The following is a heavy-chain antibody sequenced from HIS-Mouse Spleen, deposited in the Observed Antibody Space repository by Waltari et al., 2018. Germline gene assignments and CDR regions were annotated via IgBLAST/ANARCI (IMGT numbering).Heavy chain of an antibody. D-gene: IGHD6-19*01. CDR3: ARVNGIAVAGTDAFDI. Sequence: QVQLVESGGVVVQPGRSLRLSCAASGFTFSSYAMHWVRQAPGKGLEWVAVISYDGSNKYYADSVKGRFTISRDNSKNTLYLQMNSLRAEDTAVYYCARVNGIAVAGTDAFDIWGQGTMVTVS. J-gene: IGHJ3*02. V-gene: IGHV3-30-3*01. CDR1: GFTFSSYA. CDR2: ISYDGSNK.